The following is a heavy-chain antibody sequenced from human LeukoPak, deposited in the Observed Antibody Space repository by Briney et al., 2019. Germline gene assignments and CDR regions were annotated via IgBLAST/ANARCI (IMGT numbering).Heavy chain of an antibody. CDR2: IKDDGSET. D-gene: IGHD5-18*01. V-gene: IGHV3-7*01. J-gene: IGHJ1*01. CDR3: AREPRGYSYGL. Sequence: GGSLRLSSAASRFTFSNYWMAWVRQAPGKGLEWVANIKDDGSETYYVASVKGRFTISRDNAKDSLYLQMNSLRAEDTAVYYCAREPRGYSYGLWGRGTLVTVSS. CDR1: RFTFSNYW.